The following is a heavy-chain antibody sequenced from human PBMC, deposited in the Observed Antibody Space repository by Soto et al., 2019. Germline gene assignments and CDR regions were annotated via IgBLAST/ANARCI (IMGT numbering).Heavy chain of an antibody. CDR3: AREEGIEDIWTGYYSGGFWFDP. D-gene: IGHD3-9*01. V-gene: IGHV1-69*08. Sequence: QVQLVQSGAEVKKPGSSVKVSCKASGGTFSSYTISWVRQAPGQGLEWMGRIIPILGIANYAQKFQGRVTITADKSTSTAYMELSILRSEETAVYYCAREEGIEDIWTGYYSGGFWFDPWGQGTLVTVSS. CDR2: IIPILGIA. J-gene: IGHJ5*02. CDR1: GGTFSSYT.